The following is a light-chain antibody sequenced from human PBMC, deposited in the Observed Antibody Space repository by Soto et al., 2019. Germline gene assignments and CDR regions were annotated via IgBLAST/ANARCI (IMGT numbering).Light chain of an antibody. CDR1: SSDVGAYNY. J-gene: IGLJ2*01. Sequence: CTGTSSDVGAYNYVSWYQQHPGKAPKLMIYEVSNRPSGVSNRFSGSKSGNTASLTISGLQAEGEADYFCSSYTSSSTVFGGGTQVTVL. V-gene: IGLV2-14*01. CDR2: EVS. CDR3: SSYTSSSTV.